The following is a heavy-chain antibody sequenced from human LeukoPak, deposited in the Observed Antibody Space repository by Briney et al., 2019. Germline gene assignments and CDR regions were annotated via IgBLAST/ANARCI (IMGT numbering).Heavy chain of an antibody. V-gene: IGHV4-39*01. CDR1: GGSISSSSYY. Sequence: SETLSLTCTVSGGSISSSSYYWGWIRQPPGKGLEWIGSIYYSGSTYYNPSLKSRVTISVDTSKNQFSLKLSSVTAADTAVYYCARHLSGSGSVDWGQGTLVAVSS. D-gene: IGHD3-10*01. CDR2: IYYSGST. J-gene: IGHJ4*02. CDR3: ARHLSGSGSVD.